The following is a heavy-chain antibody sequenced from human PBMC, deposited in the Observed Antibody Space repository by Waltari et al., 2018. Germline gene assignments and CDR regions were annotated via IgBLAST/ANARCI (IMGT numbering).Heavy chain of an antibody. J-gene: IGHJ6*02. CDR1: GFTLTSYT. CDR3: AKDEGNRRAPTFGMDV. CDR2: LRGSGLI. V-gene: IGHV3-23*01. D-gene: IGHD3-10*01. Sequence: EMQLLASGGGLAQTGGSGRVSCAASGFTLTSYTLNWVRQAAGGGLEWPALLRGSGLIDYAYAAKARFTSSRDTSKNTVYLQMDSLRDEDTAVYYCAKDEGNRRAPTFGMDVWGRGTTVIVS.